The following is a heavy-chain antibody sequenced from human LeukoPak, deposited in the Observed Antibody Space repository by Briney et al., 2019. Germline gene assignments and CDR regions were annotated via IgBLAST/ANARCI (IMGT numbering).Heavy chain of an antibody. Sequence: GGSLRLSCAASGFTFSSYWMSWVRQASGKGLEWVGRIRSKANSYATAYAASVKGRFTISRDDSKNTAYLQMNSLKTEDTAVYYCTASRGVWGALDAWDDAFDIWGQGTMVTVSS. J-gene: IGHJ3*02. V-gene: IGHV3-73*01. CDR2: IRSKANSYAT. D-gene: IGHD3-16*01. CDR1: GFTFSSYW. CDR3: TASRGVWGALDAWDDAFDI.